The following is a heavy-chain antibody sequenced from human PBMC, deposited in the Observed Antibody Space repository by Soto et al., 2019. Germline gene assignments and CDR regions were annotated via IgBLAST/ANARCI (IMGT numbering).Heavy chain of an antibody. CDR3: AKEEGPYSGTPNFDY. D-gene: IGHD1-26*01. Sequence: EVQLLESGGGLVQPGGSLRLSCAASGFTFSNYAMNWVRQAPEKGLEWVSAITGSGGSTYYVESVKGRFTISRDNSMHTLYLQMSSLRADDTAVYYCAKEEGPYSGTPNFDYWGQVTLVTVSS. CDR2: ITGSGGST. J-gene: IGHJ4*02. CDR1: GFTFSNYA. V-gene: IGHV3-23*01.